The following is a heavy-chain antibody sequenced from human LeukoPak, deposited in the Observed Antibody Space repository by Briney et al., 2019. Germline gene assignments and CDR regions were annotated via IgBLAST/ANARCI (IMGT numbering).Heavy chain of an antibody. CDR3: ARGTPRPEYFQH. CDR1: GHTFTNYG. CDR2: ISANNGDT. D-gene: IGHD2-15*01. V-gene: IGHV1-18*04. J-gene: IGHJ1*01. Sequence: ASVKVSCKASGHTFTNYGITWVRQAPGQGLEWMGWISANNGDTNYAQKVQGRVIMTTDTSTTTAYLELRSLRYDDTAVYYCARGTPRPEYFQHWGQGTLVTVSS.